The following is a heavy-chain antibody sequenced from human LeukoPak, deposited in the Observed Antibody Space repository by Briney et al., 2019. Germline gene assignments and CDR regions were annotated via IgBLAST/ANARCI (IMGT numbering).Heavy chain of an antibody. CDR1: GYTFTSDY. D-gene: IGHD5-12*01. CDR3: ARTTSGYDMAPVDY. J-gene: IGHJ4*02. V-gene: IGHV1-46*01. Sequence: ASVKVSCKASGYTFTSDYMHWVRQAPGQGLEWMGIINPSGGITTYAQKFQGRVTMTRDTSTTTVYMELSSLRSEDTSVYYCARTTSGYDMAPVDYWGQGTLVTVSS. CDR2: INPSGGIT.